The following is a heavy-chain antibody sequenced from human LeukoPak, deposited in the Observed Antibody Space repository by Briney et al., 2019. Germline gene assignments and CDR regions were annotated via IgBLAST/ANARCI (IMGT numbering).Heavy chain of an antibody. CDR1: GYTFTSYG. J-gene: IGHJ3*02. Sequence: ASVKVSCKASGYTFTSYGISWVRQAPGQGLVLMGWISAYTGNTNYAQKLQGRVTMTTDTSTSTAYMELRSLRSDDTAVYYCARDTVTTIAFDIWGQGTMVTVSS. D-gene: IGHD4-11*01. CDR2: ISAYTGNT. V-gene: IGHV1-18*01. CDR3: ARDTVTTIAFDI.